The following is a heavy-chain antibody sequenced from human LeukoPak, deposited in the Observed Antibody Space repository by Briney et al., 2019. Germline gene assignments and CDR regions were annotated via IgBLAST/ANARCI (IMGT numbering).Heavy chain of an antibody. Sequence: GATVKISCKSSGYTFTDYYMNWLQQAPGKGLEWMGRVDPEDGETIYAEKFQGRVTITADTSTDTAYMELSSLRSEDTAVYYCATSGYYYDSSGYYSLDYWGQGTLVTVSS. J-gene: IGHJ4*02. D-gene: IGHD3-22*01. V-gene: IGHV1-69-2*01. CDR1: GYTFTDYY. CDR2: VDPEDGET. CDR3: ATSGYYYDSSGYYSLDY.